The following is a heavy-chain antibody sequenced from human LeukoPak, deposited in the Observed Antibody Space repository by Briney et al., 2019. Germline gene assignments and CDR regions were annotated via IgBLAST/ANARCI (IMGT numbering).Heavy chain of an antibody. CDR2: IYYSGST. Sequence: SETLSLTCTVSGGYISSYYWSWIRQPPGKGLEWIGYIYYSGSTNYNPSLKSRVTISVDTSKNQFSLKLSSVTAADTAVYYCAREGPAAAGRYYYYYYYMDVWGKGTTVTVSS. D-gene: IGHD6-13*01. CDR3: AREGPAAAGRYYYYYYYMDV. CDR1: GGYISSYY. V-gene: IGHV4-59*12. J-gene: IGHJ6*03.